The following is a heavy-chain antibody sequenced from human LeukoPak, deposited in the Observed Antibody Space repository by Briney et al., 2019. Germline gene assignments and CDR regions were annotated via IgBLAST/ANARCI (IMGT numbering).Heavy chain of an antibody. CDR2: INSDGSST. D-gene: IGHD3-3*01. CDR1: GFTFSSYS. CDR3: ASMYYDFWSGYYTGHRNAFDI. Sequence: TGGSLRLSCAASGFTFSSYSMNWVRQAPGKGLVWVSRINSDGSSTSYVDSVKGRFTISRDNAKNTLYLQMNSLRAEDTAVYYCASMYYDFWSGYYTGHRNAFDIWGQGTMVTVSS. V-gene: IGHV3-74*01. J-gene: IGHJ3*02.